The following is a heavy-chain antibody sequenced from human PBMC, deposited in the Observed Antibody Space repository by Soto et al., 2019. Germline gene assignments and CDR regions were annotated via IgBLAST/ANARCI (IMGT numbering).Heavy chain of an antibody. V-gene: IGHV1-18*01. Sequence: ASVKVSCKASGYTFTSYGISWVRQAPGQGLEWMGWISAYNGNTNYAQKLQGRVTMTTDTSTSTAYMELRSLRSDDTAVYYCARVVGARTHYGMDVWGQGTTVTVSS. J-gene: IGHJ6*02. CDR3: ARVVGARTHYGMDV. D-gene: IGHD1-26*01. CDR1: GYTFTSYG. CDR2: ISAYNGNT.